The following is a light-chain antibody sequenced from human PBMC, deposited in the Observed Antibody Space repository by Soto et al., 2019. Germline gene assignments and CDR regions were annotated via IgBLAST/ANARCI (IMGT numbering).Light chain of an antibody. CDR3: QQFNNYPPIT. V-gene: IGKV1-5*03. CDR1: QSISDY. CDR2: RAS. Sequence: DIQMTQSPSTLSASVGDRVTITCRASQSISDYLAWYQQKPGKAPRLLIYRASTLQGGVPSRFSGSGSGTDFTLTISSLQPEDFATYYCQQFNNYPPITFGQGTRLEIK. J-gene: IGKJ5*01.